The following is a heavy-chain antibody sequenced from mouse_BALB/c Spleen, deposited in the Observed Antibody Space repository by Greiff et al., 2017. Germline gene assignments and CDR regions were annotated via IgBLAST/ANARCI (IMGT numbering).Heavy chain of an antibody. V-gene: IGHV5-15*02. Sequence: EVHLVESGGGLVQPGGSRKLSCAASGFTFSDYGMAWVRQAPGKGPEWVAFISNLAYSIYYADTVTGRFTISRENAKNTLYLEMSSLRSEDTAMYYCARDHGGNYWYFDVWGAGTTVTVSS. CDR1: GFTFSDYG. CDR2: ISNLAYSI. CDR3: ARDHGGNYWYFDV. D-gene: IGHD2-1*01. J-gene: IGHJ1*01.